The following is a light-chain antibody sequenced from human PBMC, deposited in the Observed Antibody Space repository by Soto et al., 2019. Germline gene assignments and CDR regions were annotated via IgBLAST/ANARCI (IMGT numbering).Light chain of an antibody. CDR1: SSNIGNHY. CDR2: DND. CDR3: QTWESSGSALV. J-gene: IGLJ2*01. V-gene: IGLV1-51*01. Sequence: QSVLTQPPSVSAAPGQRVTISCSGSSSNIGNHYVSWYQQFPGTAPKLLIYDNDKRPSGIPERFSGSKSGASATLGITGLLTGYEAEYDCQTWESSGSALVFVGGTKLTVL.